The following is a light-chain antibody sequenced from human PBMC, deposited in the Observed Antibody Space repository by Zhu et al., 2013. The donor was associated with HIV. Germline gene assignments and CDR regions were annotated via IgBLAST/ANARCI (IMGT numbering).Light chain of an antibody. CDR3: QQYDSSPLT. CDR2: GAS. Sequence: DIVLTQSPGTLSLSPGERATLSCRASQSVSGFLAWYQQRPGQAPRLLIFGASSRASGIPDRFSGSGSGTDFTLTISRLEPEDFAVYYCQQYDSSPLTFGGGTKVEI. V-gene: IGKV3-20*01. J-gene: IGKJ4*01. CDR1: QSVSGF.